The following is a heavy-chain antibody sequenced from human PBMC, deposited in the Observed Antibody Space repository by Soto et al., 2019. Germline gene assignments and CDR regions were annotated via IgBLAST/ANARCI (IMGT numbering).Heavy chain of an antibody. CDR3: ARDAGGYSGSYSFDY. V-gene: IGHV4-61*01. J-gene: IGHJ4*02. CDR2: FSYSGTT. Sequence: PSETLSLTCTVSGGSVSSGSYCWIWIRQPPGKGLEWIGYFSYSGTTNYNPSLKRRVTISVDMSKNQFSLKLSSVTAADTAVYYCARDAGGYSGSYSFDYWGQGTPVTVSS. D-gene: IGHD1-26*01. CDR1: GGSVSSGSYC.